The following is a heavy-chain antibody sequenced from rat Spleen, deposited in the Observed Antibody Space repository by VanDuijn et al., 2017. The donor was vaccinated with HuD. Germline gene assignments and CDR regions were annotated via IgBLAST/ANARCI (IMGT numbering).Heavy chain of an antibody. D-gene: IGHD1-2*01. CDR3: ARGAAIDY. CDR2: IGYDGSTT. CDR1: GFTFNDYW. V-gene: IGHV5-29*01. Sequence: EVQLVESDGGLVQPGRSLKLSCVASGFTFNDYWMTWIRQAPGKGLEWVATIGYDGSTTYYRDSVKGRFTISRNNAKSTLYLQMDSLRSEDTATYYCARGAAIDYWGQGVMVTVSS. J-gene: IGHJ2*01.